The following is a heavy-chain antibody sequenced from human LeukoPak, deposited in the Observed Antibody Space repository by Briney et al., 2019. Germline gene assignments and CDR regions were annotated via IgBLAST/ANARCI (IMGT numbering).Heavy chain of an antibody. Sequence: SETLSLTCAVSGGSISSGGYSRSWIRQPPGQGLEWIGYIYHSGSTYYNPSLKSRVTISVDRSKNQFSLKLSSVTAADTAVYYCARVNYYDSSGYLGGYFDYWGQGTLVTVSS. CDR2: IYHSGST. V-gene: IGHV4-30-2*01. J-gene: IGHJ4*02. CDR1: GGSISSGGYS. D-gene: IGHD3-22*01. CDR3: ARVNYYDSSGYLGGYFDY.